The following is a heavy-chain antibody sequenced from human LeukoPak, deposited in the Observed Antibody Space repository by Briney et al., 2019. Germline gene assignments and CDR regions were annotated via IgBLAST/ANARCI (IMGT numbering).Heavy chain of an antibody. CDR3: ARGVYIAAAQYGY. CDR1: GGSISSYY. V-gene: IGHV4-59*01. D-gene: IGHD6-13*01. Sequence: PSETLSLTCTVSGGSISSYYWSWIRQPPGKGLEWIGYIYYSGTTNYNPSLKSRVTISVDTSKNQFSLKLSSVTAADTAVYHCARGVYIAAAQYGYWGQGTLVSVSS. CDR2: IYYSGTT. J-gene: IGHJ4*02.